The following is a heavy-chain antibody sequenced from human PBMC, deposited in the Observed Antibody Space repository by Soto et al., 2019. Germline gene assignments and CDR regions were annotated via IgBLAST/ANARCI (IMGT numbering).Heavy chain of an antibody. V-gene: IGHV1-3*01. D-gene: IGHD3-3*01. CDR1: GYTFTSYA. Sequence: GASVKVSCKAAGYTFTSYAMHWVRQAPGQRLEWMGWINAGNGNTKYSQKFQGRVTITRDTSASTAYMELSSLRSEDTAVYYCARAHNDFWSGYLGWYYYYGMDVWGQGTTVTVSS. J-gene: IGHJ6*02. CDR2: INAGNGNT. CDR3: ARAHNDFWSGYLGWYYYYGMDV.